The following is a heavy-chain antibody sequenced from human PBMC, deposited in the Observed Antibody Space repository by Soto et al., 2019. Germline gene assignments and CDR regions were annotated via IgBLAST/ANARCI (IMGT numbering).Heavy chain of an antibody. J-gene: IGHJ4*02. CDR3: ARRYGSCFDY. V-gene: IGHV4-59*08. Sequence: ASETLSLTCTVSGDSFTRNYWTWIRQSPGKGLEWIGHIYYSGSTNYNPSLKSRVIISVDTSKNQFSLKLTSVTAADTAAYYCARRYGSCFDYWGQGTLVTVSS. CDR1: GDSFTRNY. CDR2: IYYSGST. D-gene: IGHD6-6*01.